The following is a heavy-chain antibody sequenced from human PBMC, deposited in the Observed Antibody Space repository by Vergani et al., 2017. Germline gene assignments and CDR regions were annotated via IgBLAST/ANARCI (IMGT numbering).Heavy chain of an antibody. CDR3: ARYMVRGAVDY. D-gene: IGHD3-10*01. CDR2: INHSGST. CDR1: GGSFSGYY. Sequence: QVQLQQWGAGLLKPSETLSLTCAVYGGSFSGYYWSWIRQPPGKGLEWIGEINHSGSTNYNQSLKSRVTISVDTSKNQFSLKLSSVTAADTAVYYCARYMVRGAVDYWGQGTLVTVSS. J-gene: IGHJ4*02. V-gene: IGHV4-34*01.